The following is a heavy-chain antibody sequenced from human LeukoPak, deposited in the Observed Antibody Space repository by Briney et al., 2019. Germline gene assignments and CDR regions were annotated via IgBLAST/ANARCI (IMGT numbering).Heavy chain of an antibody. V-gene: IGHV4-34*01. CDR2: INHSGST. Sequence: SETLSLTCAVYGGSFSGYYWSWIRQPPGKGLEWIGEINHSGSTNYNPSLKSRVTISVDTSKNQFSLKLSSVTAADTAVYYCARDGNTPHWGQGTLVTVSS. CDR3: ARDGNTPH. D-gene: IGHD1-7*01. CDR1: GGSFSGYY. J-gene: IGHJ4*02.